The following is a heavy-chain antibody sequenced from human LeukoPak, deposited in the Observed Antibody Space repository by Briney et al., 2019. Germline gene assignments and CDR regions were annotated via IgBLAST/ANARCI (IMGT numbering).Heavy chain of an antibody. CDR1: GFTFSSYA. Sequence: PGGSLRLSCAASGFTFSSYAMSWVRQAPGKGLEWVSAISGSGGSTYYADSVKGRFTISRDNSKNTLYLQMNSLRAEDTAVYYCAKDHRYSSGWPRLDNWFDPWGQGTLVTVSS. CDR2: ISGSGGST. CDR3: AKDHRYSSGWPRLDNWFDP. V-gene: IGHV3-23*01. J-gene: IGHJ5*02. D-gene: IGHD6-19*01.